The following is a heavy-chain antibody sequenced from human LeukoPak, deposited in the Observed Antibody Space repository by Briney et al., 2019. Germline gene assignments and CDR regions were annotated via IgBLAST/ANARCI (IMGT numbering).Heavy chain of an antibody. D-gene: IGHD2-21*02. CDR2: ISGSGGST. CDR3: AKDQGGDFYYFDY. V-gene: IGHV3-23*01. J-gene: IGHJ4*02. Sequence: GGSLRLSCAASGFTFSIYAMSWVRQASGKGLECVSAISGSGGSTYYADSVKGRFTISRDNSKNTLYLQMNSLRAEDTAVYYCAKDQGGDFYYFDYWGQGTLVTVSS. CDR1: GFTFSIYA.